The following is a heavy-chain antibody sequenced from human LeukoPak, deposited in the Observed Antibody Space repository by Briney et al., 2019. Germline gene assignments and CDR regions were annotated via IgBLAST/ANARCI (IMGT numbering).Heavy chain of an antibody. V-gene: IGHV4-59*08. J-gene: IGHJ5*02. CDR1: GGSINNYY. CDR2: IYYTGST. D-gene: IGHD3-22*01. Sequence: PSETLSLTCTVSGGSINNYYWSWVRQPPGAGLEWLAYIYYTGSTNYNPSLKTRLTISVDTSKNQFSLRLNSVTAADTAVYYCARHWRYYDSSGYYYNWFDPWGQGTLVTVSS. CDR3: ARHWRYYDSSGYYYNWFDP.